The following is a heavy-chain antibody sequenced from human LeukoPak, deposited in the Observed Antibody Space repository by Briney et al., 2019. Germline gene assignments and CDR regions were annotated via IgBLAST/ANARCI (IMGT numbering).Heavy chain of an antibody. CDR2: SNSDGSST. V-gene: IGHV3-74*01. CDR1: GFTFSSYC. D-gene: IGHD3-10*01. J-gene: IGHJ4*02. Sequence: GGSLRLSCAASGFTFSSYCMYWVRHAPGKGLVWVSHSNSDGSSTSYADSVKGRFTISRDNSKNTLYLQMNSLRAEDTALYYCARRLRGPAGWFGIYFDYWGQGTLVTVSS. CDR3: ARRLRGPAGWFGIYFDY.